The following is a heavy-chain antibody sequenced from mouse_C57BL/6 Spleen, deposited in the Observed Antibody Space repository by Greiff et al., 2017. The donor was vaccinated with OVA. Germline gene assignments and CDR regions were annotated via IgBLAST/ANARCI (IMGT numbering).Heavy chain of an antibody. CDR3: TTYYGSSSSYYFDY. D-gene: IGHD1-1*01. CDR1: GFNIKDYY. CDR2: IDPEDGDT. J-gene: IGHJ2*01. V-gene: IGHV14-1*01. Sequence: VQLQQSGAELVRPGASVKLSCTASGFNIKDYYMHWVKQRPEQGLEWIGRIDPEDGDTEYAPKFQGKATMTADTSSNTAYLQLSSLTSEDTAVYYCTTYYGSSSSYYFDYWGQGTTLTVSS.